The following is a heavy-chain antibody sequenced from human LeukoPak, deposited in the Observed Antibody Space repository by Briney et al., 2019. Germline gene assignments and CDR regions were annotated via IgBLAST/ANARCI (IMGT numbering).Heavy chain of an antibody. J-gene: IGHJ5*02. D-gene: IGHD3-3*01. CDR3: AGDFLGVVRRFAWFDP. CDR2: IYTSGST. Sequence: PSETLSLTCTVSGGSISSYYWCWFRQPAGKGLEWIGRIYTSGSTNYNPSLKSRVTMSVDTPKNQFSLKLSSVTAADTAVYYCAGDFLGVVRRFAWFDPWGQGTLVTVSS. CDR1: GGSISSYY. V-gene: IGHV4-4*07.